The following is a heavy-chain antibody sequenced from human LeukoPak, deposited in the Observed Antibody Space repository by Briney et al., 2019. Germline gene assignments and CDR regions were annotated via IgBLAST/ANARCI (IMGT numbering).Heavy chain of an antibody. V-gene: IGHV3-23*01. D-gene: IGHD3-22*01. Sequence: GGSLRLSCAASGFTFSTYEMNWVRQAPGKGLEWVSGISGSGGITHYADSVRGRFTISRDNSKNTLYLQMNSLRAEDTAVYYCAKDPTDFDSSGQTYFDYWGQGTLVTVSS. J-gene: IGHJ4*02. CDR3: AKDPTDFDSSGQTYFDY. CDR2: ISGSGGIT. CDR1: GFTFSTYE.